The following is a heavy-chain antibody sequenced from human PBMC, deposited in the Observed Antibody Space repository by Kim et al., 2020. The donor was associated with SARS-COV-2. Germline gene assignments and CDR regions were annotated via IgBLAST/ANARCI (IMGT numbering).Heavy chain of an antibody. Sequence: GGSLRLSCAAAGFTFSRYSMNWVRQAPGKGLEWVSSISASDSYIYYADSLKGRFTISRDNAKNSLYLQMNSLRAEDTAVYYCARVRSAYDLWGSFDSWGQGTLVTVSS. V-gene: IGHV3-21*06. CDR1: GFTFSRYS. CDR2: ISASDSYI. D-gene: IGHD5-12*01. CDR3: ARVRSAYDLWGSFDS. J-gene: IGHJ4*02.